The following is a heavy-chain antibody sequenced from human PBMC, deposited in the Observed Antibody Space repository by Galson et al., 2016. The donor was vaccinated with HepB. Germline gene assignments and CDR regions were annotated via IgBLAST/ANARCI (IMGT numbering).Heavy chain of an antibody. Sequence: SLRLSCADSGFTFSSYSMNWVRQAPGKGLEWVSSISSSSSYIYYADSVKGRLTISRDNAKNSLYLQMNSLRAEDTAVYYCARDKGWRYSYDYGMDVWGQGTTVTVSS. CDR2: ISSSSSYI. CDR1: GFTFSSYS. V-gene: IGHV3-21*01. J-gene: IGHJ6*02. CDR3: ARDKGWRYSYDYGMDV. D-gene: IGHD5-18*01.